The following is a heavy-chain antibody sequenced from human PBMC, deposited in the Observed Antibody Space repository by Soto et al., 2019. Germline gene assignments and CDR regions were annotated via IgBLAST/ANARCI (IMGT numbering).Heavy chain of an antibody. D-gene: IGHD5-18*01. Sequence: GGSLRLSCAASGFIFNNYAMTWVRQAPGKGLEWVSTVTASGGGTFYANSVKGRFTISRDNSRNTLHLQMSSLRVEDTALYYCAKALVPALTAKFGYWGEGTLVTVSS. CDR1: GFIFNNYA. CDR2: VTASGGGT. CDR3: AKALVPALTAKFGY. V-gene: IGHV3-23*01. J-gene: IGHJ4*02.